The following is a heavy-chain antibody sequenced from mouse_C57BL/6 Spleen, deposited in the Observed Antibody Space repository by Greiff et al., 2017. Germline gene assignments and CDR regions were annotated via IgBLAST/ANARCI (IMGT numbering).Heavy chain of an antibody. Sequence: DVMLVESEGGLVQPGSSMKLSCTASGFTFSDYYMAWVRQVPEKGLEWVANINYDGSSTYYLDSLKSRFIISRDNAKKILYLQMSSLKSEDTATYYCARERDGYLFFDYWGQGTTLTVSS. J-gene: IGHJ2*01. CDR2: INYDGSST. D-gene: IGHD2-3*01. CDR3: ARERDGYLFFDY. CDR1: GFTFSDYY. V-gene: IGHV5-16*01.